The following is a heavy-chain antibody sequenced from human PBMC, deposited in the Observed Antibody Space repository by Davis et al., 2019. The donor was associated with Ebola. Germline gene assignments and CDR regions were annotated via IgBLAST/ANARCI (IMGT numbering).Heavy chain of an antibody. CDR1: GFTVSSNY. CDR2: IYSGGST. Sequence: PGGSLRLSCAASGFTVSSNYMSWVRQAPGKGLEWVSVIYSGGSTYYADSVKGWFTISRDNSKNTLYLQMNSLRAEDTAVYYCAKGVIAVAGYFDYWGQGTLVTVSS. D-gene: IGHD6-19*01. V-gene: IGHV3-53*01. J-gene: IGHJ4*02. CDR3: AKGVIAVAGYFDY.